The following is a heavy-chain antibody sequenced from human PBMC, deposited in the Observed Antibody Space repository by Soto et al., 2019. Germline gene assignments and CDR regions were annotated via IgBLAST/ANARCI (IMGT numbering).Heavy chain of an antibody. D-gene: IGHD6-13*01. J-gene: IGHJ5*02. V-gene: IGHV4-34*01. CDR1: GGSFSGYY. Sequence: QVQLQQWGAGLLKPSETLSLTCAVYGGSFSGYYWSWIRQPPGKGLEWIGEINQSGSTNYNPSLKSRVTISVDTSKNQFSLKLSSVTAADTAVYYCARAGYSSSWGWFDPWGQGTLVTVSS. CDR3: ARAGYSSSWGWFDP. CDR2: INQSGST.